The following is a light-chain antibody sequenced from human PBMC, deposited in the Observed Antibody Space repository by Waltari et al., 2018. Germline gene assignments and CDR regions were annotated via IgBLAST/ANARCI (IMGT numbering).Light chain of an antibody. V-gene: IGLV2-14*01. CDR2: DVS. J-gene: IGLJ3*02. CDR1: SSNIDFYNY. Sequence: QSALTQPASVSGSPGQSITISCTGASSNIDFYNYVCWYQQHPGRAPKLIMYDVSNRPSGVSDRFSGSKSGTPASLTISGLQAEDEADYYCTVKRGSNTVVFGGGTKLTVL. CDR3: TVKRGSNTVV.